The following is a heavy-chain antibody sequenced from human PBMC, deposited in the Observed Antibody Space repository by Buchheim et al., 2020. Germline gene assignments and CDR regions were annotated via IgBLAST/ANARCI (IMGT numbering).Heavy chain of an antibody. V-gene: IGHV3-30*02. CDR1: GFTFISYR. CDR2: IRYDGNNK. Sequence: QVQLVESGGGVVQPRRSLRLSCAASGFTFISYRMHWVRQAPGKGLEWVAFIRYDGNNKYYADSVKGRFTISRDNAKNTLYLQMNSLRTEDTAVYYCAKAYYYDSSGYYGDYYYGMDVWGQGTT. J-gene: IGHJ6*02. CDR3: AKAYYYDSSGYYGDYYYGMDV. D-gene: IGHD3-22*01.